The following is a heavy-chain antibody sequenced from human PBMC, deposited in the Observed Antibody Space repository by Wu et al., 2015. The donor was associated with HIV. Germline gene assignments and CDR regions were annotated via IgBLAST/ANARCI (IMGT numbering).Heavy chain of an antibody. J-gene: IGHJ4*02. Sequence: QVQLVQSGAEVKKPGSSVKVSCKASGGTFSSYAISWVRQAPGQGLEWMGRIIPIFGTANYAQKFQGRVTITADESTSTAYMELSSLRSEDTAVYYCAREGRYSGSYYDDVGIDYWGQGTLVTVSS. CDR3: AREGRYSGSYYDDVGIDY. D-gene: IGHD1-26*01. CDR2: IIPIFGTA. CDR1: GGTFSSYA. V-gene: IGHV1-69*13.